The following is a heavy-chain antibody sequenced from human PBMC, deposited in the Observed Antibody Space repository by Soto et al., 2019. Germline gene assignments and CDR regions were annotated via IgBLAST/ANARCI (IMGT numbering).Heavy chain of an antibody. CDR3: ARGGKERFRGSGMDV. CDR1: GGTFSSYA. CDR2: IISMFGAA. V-gene: IGHV1-69*01. Sequence: QVQLVQSGAEVKKPGSSVKVSCKASGGTFSSYAISWVRQAPGQGLEWMGEIISMFGAAMYAQKFQGRVTITADESAGTAYMELSSLRSEDTAVYYCARGGKERFRGSGMDVWGQGTTVTVS. J-gene: IGHJ6*02. D-gene: IGHD1-1*01.